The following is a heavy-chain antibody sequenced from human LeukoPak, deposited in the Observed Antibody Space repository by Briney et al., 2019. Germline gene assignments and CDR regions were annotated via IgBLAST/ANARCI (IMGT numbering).Heavy chain of an antibody. D-gene: IGHD3-3*01. CDR1: GFTFSRYS. CDR3: ARVRAYYDFWSGYPLYYFDY. J-gene: IGHJ4*02. V-gene: IGHV3-21*05. Sequence: NPGGSLRLSCAASGFTFSRYSMNWVRQAPGKGLEWVSHISSRSSDTYYADSVKGRFTISRDNAKNSLYLQMNSLRAEDTAVYYCARVRAYYDFWSGYPLYYFDYWGQGTLVTVSS. CDR2: ISSRSSDT.